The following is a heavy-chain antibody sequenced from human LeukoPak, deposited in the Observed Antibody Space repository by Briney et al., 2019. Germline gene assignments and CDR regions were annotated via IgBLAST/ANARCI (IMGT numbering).Heavy chain of an antibody. CDR3: ARVTMIVVVITTLDAFDI. D-gene: IGHD3-22*01. Sequence: PGGSLRLSCAASGFAVSSNYMSWVRQAPGKGLEWVSVIYSGGSTYYADSVKGRFTISRDNSKNTLYLQMNSLRAEDTAVYYCARVTMIVVVITTLDAFDIWGQGTMVTVSS. V-gene: IGHV3-66*01. J-gene: IGHJ3*02. CDR1: GFAVSSNY. CDR2: IYSGGST.